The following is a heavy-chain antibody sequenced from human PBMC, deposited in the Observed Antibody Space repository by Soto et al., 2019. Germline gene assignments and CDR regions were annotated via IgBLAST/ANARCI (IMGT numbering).Heavy chain of an antibody. CDR3: AKGATVTTGHDAFDI. CDR1: GFTFDDYA. CDR2: ISWNSGSI. J-gene: IGHJ3*02. V-gene: IGHV3-9*01. D-gene: IGHD4-17*01. Sequence: VQLVESGGGLVQPGRSLRLSCAASGFTFDDYAMHWVRQAPGKGLEWVSGISWNSGSIGYADSVKGRFTISRDNAKNSLYLQMNSLRAEDTALYYCAKGATVTTGHDAFDIWGQGTMVTVSS.